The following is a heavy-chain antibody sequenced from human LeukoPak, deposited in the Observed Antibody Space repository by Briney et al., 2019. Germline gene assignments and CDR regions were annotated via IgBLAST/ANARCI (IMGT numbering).Heavy chain of an antibody. D-gene: IGHD6-19*01. J-gene: IGHJ3*02. V-gene: IGHV4-34*01. CDR1: GGSFSGYY. CDR3: ARGSRQWLVFYAFDI. CDR2: INHSGST. Sequence: KASETLSLTCAVYGGSFSGYYWSWIRQPPGKGLEWIGEINHSGSTNYNPSFKSRVTMSVDTSKNQFSLKLSSVTAADTAVYYCARGSRQWLVFYAFDIWGQGTMVTVSS.